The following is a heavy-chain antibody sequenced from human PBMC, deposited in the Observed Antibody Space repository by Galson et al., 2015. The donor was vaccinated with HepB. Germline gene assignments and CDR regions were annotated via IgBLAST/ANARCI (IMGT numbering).Heavy chain of an antibody. D-gene: IGHD2-15*01. V-gene: IGHV1-69*13. CDR1: GGTFNNYG. Sequence: SVKVSCKASGGTFNNYGFNWVRQAPGQGLEWMGGIVPIFERTYYSEKFRGRVTITAVESTTTVFMELSSLTSEDTAVYFCASYPPPTGYRGGESSYSDSWGQGTVVSVSS. J-gene: IGHJ4*02. CDR3: ASYPPPTGYRGGESSYSDS. CDR2: IVPIFERT.